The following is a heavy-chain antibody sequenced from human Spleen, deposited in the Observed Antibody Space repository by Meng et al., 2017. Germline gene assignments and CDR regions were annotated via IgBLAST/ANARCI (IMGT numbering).Heavy chain of an antibody. CDR3: ARGPTTMAHDFDY. J-gene: IGHJ4*02. Sequence: QVQLQQGGTGLCKPSESLSLTFVCSGGSLGDYYWSWTRQHPGKGLEWIGEINHSGSTNYIPSIESRATISVNTSQNILSLKLSSVTAADSAVYYCARGPTTMAHDFDYWGQGTLVTVSS. D-gene: IGHD4-11*01. CDR2: INHSGST. CDR1: GGSLGDYY. V-gene: IGHV4-34*01.